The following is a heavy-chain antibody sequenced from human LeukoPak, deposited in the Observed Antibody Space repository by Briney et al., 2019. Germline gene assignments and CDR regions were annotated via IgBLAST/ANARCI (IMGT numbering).Heavy chain of an antibody. V-gene: IGHV1-8*01. Sequence: ASVTVSFTASGSTFTIYDINWVRQAPGQGLEWMGWMILNSGNTGYEQKFQSTVTMTMNTSKSTAYMELSSLRSEDTAVYYCARAHSSNGYGSVHDFDYWGQGTLVTVSS. D-gene: IGHD3-10*01. CDR1: GSTFTIYD. CDR2: MILNSGNT. CDR3: ARAHSSNGYGSVHDFDY. J-gene: IGHJ4*02.